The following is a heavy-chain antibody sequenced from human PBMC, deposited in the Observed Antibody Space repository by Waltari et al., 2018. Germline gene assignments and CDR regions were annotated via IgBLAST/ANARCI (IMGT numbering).Heavy chain of an antibody. Sequence: VQLVQSGAELTQPGESLKISCKTSGYDFLNYWIGWGPQKPGNGLEWMGIIYPDDSDIRYSPSFEGQVTFSVDKSSNTAFLQWRNLKASDTAMYFCARPKSWGRVGPHDAFEIWGQGTVVTVSS. CDR1: GYDFLNYW. CDR3: ARPKSWGRVGPHDAFEI. J-gene: IGHJ3*02. CDR2: IYPDDSDI. V-gene: IGHV5-51*01. D-gene: IGHD3-16*01.